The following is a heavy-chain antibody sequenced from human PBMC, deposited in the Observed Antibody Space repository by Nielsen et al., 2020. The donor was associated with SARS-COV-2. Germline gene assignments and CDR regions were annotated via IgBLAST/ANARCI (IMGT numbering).Heavy chain of an antibody. CDR2: ISSSGYT. CDR3: AKDPSLYTSMWSIWFDP. D-gene: IGHD6-19*01. J-gene: IGHJ5*02. CDR1: GFTFSDYY. Sequence: GESLKISCAASGFTFSDYYMSWIRQAPGKGLEWVSYISSSGYTNYVDSVKGRFTISRDNSNNTLFLQMNSLRAEDTAVYYCAKDPSLYTSMWSIWFDPWGQGTLVTVSS. V-gene: IGHV3-11*05.